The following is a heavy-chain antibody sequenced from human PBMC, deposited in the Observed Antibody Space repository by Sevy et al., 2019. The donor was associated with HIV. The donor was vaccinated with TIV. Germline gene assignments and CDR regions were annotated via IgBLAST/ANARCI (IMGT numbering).Heavy chain of an antibody. V-gene: IGHV3-30*04. CDR3: SRDLMAVAAYSFDY. CDR1: GFMFSDYA. CDR2: ISLDGRNK. D-gene: IGHD6-19*01. Sequence: GGSLRLSCAASGFMFSDYAMHWVRQAPGKGLEWVAVISLDGRNKYYADSVKGRFTISRDNSKNTLYLQLNSLRADDTAVYYCSRDLMAVAAYSFDYWGQGTLVTVSS. J-gene: IGHJ4*02.